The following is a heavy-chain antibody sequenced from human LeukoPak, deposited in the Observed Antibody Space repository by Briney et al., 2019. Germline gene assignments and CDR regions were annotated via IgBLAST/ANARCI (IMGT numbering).Heavy chain of an antibody. J-gene: IGHJ5*02. Sequence: GGSLRLSCAASGFTFSSYAMSWVRQAPGKGLDWVSAISSSGSSTYYADSLTGRFTIFRDNSKNTLYLQMNSLRAEDTAVYYCAKEVLRYFDWLNWFHPWGKGTLVTVS. CDR2: ISSSGSST. V-gene: IGHV3-23*01. CDR3: AKEVLRYFDWLNWFHP. CDR1: GFTFSSYA. D-gene: IGHD3-9*01.